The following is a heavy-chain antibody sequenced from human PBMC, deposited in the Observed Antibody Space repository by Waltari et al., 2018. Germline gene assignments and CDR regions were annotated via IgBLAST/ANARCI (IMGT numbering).Heavy chain of an antibody. CDR2: IHYTGNT. D-gene: IGHD4-17*01. Sequence: QLQLQESGPGLVKPSETLSLTCTVSGVSISTNIYYWGWIRQPPGKGLEWIGTIHYTGNTYYNPSLKRRVTISLDTSKNQFSLKLTSVTAADTAVYYCARDQLRTNWFDPWGQGTLVTVSS. CDR1: GVSISTNIYY. V-gene: IGHV4-39*07. CDR3: ARDQLRTNWFDP. J-gene: IGHJ5*02.